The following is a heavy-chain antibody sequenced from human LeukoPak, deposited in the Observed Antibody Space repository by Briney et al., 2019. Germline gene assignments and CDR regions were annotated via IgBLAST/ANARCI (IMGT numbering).Heavy chain of an antibody. CDR1: GFSVRSNY. CDR3: TGGTAYSGYGGY. J-gene: IGHJ4*02. V-gene: IGHV3-53*01. Sequence: GGSLRLSCAASGFSVRSNYMNWVRQAPGKGLEWVSVIHTGGNTDYADSVKGRFTVSRDSSQNTIYLHMNSLRAEDTAVYYCTGGTAYSGYGGYWGQGTLVTVSS. D-gene: IGHD6-25*01. CDR2: IHTGGNT.